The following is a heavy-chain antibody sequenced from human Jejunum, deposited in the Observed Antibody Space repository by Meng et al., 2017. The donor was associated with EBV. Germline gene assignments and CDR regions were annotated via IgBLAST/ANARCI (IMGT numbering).Heavy chain of an antibody. CDR2: INPNSGGA. CDR3: AREGLVGDLRYFDL. D-gene: IGHD3-16*01. CDR1: ACTIAGYY. Sequence: VQWVDAGGEGKTPGASVNVSCTASACTIAGYYMHWVRQAPGQGLEWMGRINPNSGGANYAQKFQGRVTMTRDTYISTAYMELSSLRSDDTAVYYCAREGLVGDLRYFDLWCRGTLVTVSS. J-gene: IGHJ2*01. V-gene: IGHV1-2*06.